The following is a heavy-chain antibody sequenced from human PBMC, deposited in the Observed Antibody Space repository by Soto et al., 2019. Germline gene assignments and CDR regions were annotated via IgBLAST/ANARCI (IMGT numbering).Heavy chain of an antibody. CDR1: GFTFSSYG. V-gene: IGHV3-30*18. Sequence: QVPVVESGGGVVQPGRSLRLSCAASGFTFSSYGMHWVRQAPGKGLEWVAVISYDGSNKYYADSVKGRFTISRDNSKNTLYLQMNSLRAEDTAVYYCAKERRGYCSGGSCYLGRYFDLWGRGTLVTVSS. D-gene: IGHD2-15*01. J-gene: IGHJ2*01. CDR2: ISYDGSNK. CDR3: AKERRGYCSGGSCYLGRYFDL.